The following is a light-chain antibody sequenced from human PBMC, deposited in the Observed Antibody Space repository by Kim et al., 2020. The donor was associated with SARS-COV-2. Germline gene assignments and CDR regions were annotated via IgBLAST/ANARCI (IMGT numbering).Light chain of an antibody. CDR3: QQYGSSPLLT. CDR1: QSVSSSY. CDR2: GAS. V-gene: IGKV3-20*01. J-gene: IGKJ4*01. Sequence: PGERASLSCRASQSVSSSYLSWYQQKPGQAPRLLIYGASTRAAGIPDRFSGSESGTDFTLTISRLEPEDFAVYYCQQYGSSPLLTFGGGTKVDIK.